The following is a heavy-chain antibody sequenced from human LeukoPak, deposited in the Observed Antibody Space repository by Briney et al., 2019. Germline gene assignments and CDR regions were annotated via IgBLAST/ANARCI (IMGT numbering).Heavy chain of an antibody. J-gene: IGHJ4*02. CDR1: GFSFRSFT. V-gene: IGHV3-23*01. D-gene: IGHD2-15*01. CDR2: RGGGRSST. CDR3: AREGASRGAPDDY. Sequence: GRSLRLSCAASGFSFRSFTMHWVREAPGKRLERASTRGGGRSSTCCADSVEGRFSISRDNSKNKMYPQMNSLRSEDTAVYYCAREGASRGAPDDYWGQGTLVTVSS.